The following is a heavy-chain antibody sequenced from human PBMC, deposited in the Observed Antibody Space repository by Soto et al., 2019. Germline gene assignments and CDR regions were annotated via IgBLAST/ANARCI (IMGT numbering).Heavy chain of an antibody. CDR3: AAAQYNWFDP. J-gene: IGHJ5*02. Sequence: PSETLSLTCTVSGGSIRSSRYYWGWIRQPPGKGLEFIGTIDFTGRTFNNPSLKSQINIYVDTAKDQFSLNLHSVTAADTAVYYCAAAQYNWFDPWGQGTLVTLSS. CDR2: IDFTGRT. D-gene: IGHD6-6*01. V-gene: IGHV4-39*01. CDR1: GGSIRSSRYY.